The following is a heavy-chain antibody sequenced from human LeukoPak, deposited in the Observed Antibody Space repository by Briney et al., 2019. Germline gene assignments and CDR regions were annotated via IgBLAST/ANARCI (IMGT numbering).Heavy chain of an antibody. CDR1: GGSISSYY. J-gene: IGHJ2*01. D-gene: IGHD6-13*01. V-gene: IGHV4-4*07. CDR2: IYTSGST. Sequence: SETLSLTCTVSGGSISSYYWSWIRQPAGKGLEWIGRIYTSGSTNYNPSLKSRVTMSVDTSKNQFSLKLSSVTAADTAVYYCARDVGIAAAGSLHYYWYFDLWGRGTLVTVSS. CDR3: ARDVGIAAAGSLHYYWYFDL.